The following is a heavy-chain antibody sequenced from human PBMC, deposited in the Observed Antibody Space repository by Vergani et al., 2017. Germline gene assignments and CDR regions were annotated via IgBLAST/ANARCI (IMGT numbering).Heavy chain of an antibody. CDR1: GFIFSNSA. J-gene: IGHJ4*02. D-gene: IGHD2/OR15-2a*01. V-gene: IGHV3-23*01. CDR2: ISGHGDRT. CDR3: AREERSNTSPFVGD. Sequence: EVHLLESGGGQVEAGGSLRLFCVVSGFIFSNSAMSWVRQTSGKGLEWVSAISGHGDRTYYADSVKGRFTISRDNSKNTVYLQMNSLKAEDRATYYCAREERSNTSPFVGDWGQGTLVTV.